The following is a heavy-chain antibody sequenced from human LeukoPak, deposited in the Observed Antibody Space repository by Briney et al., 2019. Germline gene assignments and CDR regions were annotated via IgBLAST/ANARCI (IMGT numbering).Heavy chain of an antibody. V-gene: IGHV4-31*03. CDR3: ARTTPSKNYYDSSGYYYYFDY. Sequence: PSETLSLTCTVSGGSISSGGYYWSWIRQHPGKGLEWIGYIYYSGSTYYNPSLKSRVTISVDTSKNQFSLKLSSVTAADTAVYYCARTTPSKNYYDSSGYYYYFDYWGQGTLVTVSS. CDR1: GGSISSGGYY. CDR2: IYYSGST. J-gene: IGHJ4*02. D-gene: IGHD3-22*01.